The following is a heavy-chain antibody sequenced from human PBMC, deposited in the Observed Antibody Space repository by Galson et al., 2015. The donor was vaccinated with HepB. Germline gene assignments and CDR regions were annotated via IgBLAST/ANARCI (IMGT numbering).Heavy chain of an antibody. CDR2: ISGSGIST. CDR3: AKGTSDLDY. CDR1: GFTFSSYA. V-gene: IGHV3-23*01. J-gene: IGHJ4*02. Sequence: SLRLSCAASGFTFSSYAMNWVRQPPGKGLSLEWVSTISGSGISTYYADSVEGRFTISRDNSKNTLYLQMNSLRAEDTAVYYCAKGTSDLDYWGQGTLVTVSS. D-gene: IGHD2-2*01.